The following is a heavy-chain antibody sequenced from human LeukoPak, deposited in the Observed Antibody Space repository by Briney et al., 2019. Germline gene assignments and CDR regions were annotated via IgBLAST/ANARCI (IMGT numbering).Heavy chain of an antibody. CDR2: MNPNSGNT. CDR3: ARSSGYDGLFDY. D-gene: IGHD5-12*01. CDR1: GGTFSSNA. Sequence: ASVKVSCKASGGTFSSNAINWVRQATGQGLEWMGWMNPNSGNTGYAQKFQGRVTMTRNTSISTAYMELSSLRSEDTAVYYCARSSGYDGLFDYWGQGTLVTVSS. J-gene: IGHJ4*02. V-gene: IGHV1-8*02.